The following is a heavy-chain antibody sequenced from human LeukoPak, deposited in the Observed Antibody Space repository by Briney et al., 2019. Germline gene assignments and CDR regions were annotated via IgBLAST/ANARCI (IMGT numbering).Heavy chain of an antibody. CDR3: ARAHYCSSTSCYYVRGPWRGYSYGYGY. V-gene: IGHV1-8*01. CDR1: GYTLTSYD. CDR2: MNPNSGNT. J-gene: IGHJ4*02. Sequence: GASVKVSCKASGYTLTSYDINWVRQATGQGLEWMGWMNPNSGNTGYAQKFQGRVTMTRNTSTSTAYMELSSLRSEDTAVYYCARAHYCSSTSCYYVRGPWRGYSYGYGYWGQGTLVTVSS. D-gene: IGHD2-2*01.